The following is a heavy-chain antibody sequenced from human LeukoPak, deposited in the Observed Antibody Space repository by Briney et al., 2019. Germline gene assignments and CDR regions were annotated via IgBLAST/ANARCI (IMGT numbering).Heavy chain of an antibody. J-gene: IGHJ4*02. CDR1: GGSFSGYY. Sequence: PSETLSLTCAVYGGSFSGYYWSWIRQPPGKGLEWIGEINHSGSTNYNPSLKSRVTISVDTSKNQFSLKLSSVTAADTAVYYCARGYNYFDYWGQRTLVTVSS. D-gene: IGHD3-10*01. CDR3: ARGYNYFDY. CDR2: INHSGST. V-gene: IGHV4-34*01.